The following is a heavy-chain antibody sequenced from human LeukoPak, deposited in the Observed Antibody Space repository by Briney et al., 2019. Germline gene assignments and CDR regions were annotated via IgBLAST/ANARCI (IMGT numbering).Heavy chain of an antibody. J-gene: IGHJ4*02. CDR2: INHSGST. Sequence: KPLEAPSPTCAGHGGALRGSHSSWSPPPPGKGLGWIGEINHSGSTNYNPSLKSRVTISVDTSKNQFSLKLSSVTAADTAVYYCARVTGQQLVNHFDYWGQGTLVTVSS. CDR1: GGALRGSH. CDR3: ARVTGQQLVNHFDY. V-gene: IGHV4-34*01. D-gene: IGHD6-13*01.